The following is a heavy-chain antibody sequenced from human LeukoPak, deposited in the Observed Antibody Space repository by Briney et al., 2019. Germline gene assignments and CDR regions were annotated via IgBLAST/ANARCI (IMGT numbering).Heavy chain of an antibody. V-gene: IGHV3-7*04. D-gene: IGHD2-2*01. CDR3: VRGSSSF. Sequence: PGGSLRLSCAVSGLTTRNSWMSWVRQAPGKGLEWVANIDPDGTDLYYMDSVKGRFTVSRDNDKNSLYLQMHSLRVEETATYYCVRGSSSFWGQGTLVTV. CDR2: IDPDGTDL. J-gene: IGHJ4*02. CDR1: GLTTRNSW.